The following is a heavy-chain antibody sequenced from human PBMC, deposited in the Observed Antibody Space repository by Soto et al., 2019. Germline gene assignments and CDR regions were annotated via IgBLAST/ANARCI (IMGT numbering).Heavy chain of an antibody. V-gene: IGHV3-30*03. Sequence: QVQLVESGGGVVQPGGSLRLSCAAFGFTFSNYAMFWVRQSPGEGLEWVALISYDGRDESYVDSVKGRFSISRDNSKVTLYLQMDSLRAQDTAVYYCARRTAAAYYMDVWGKGTTVTVSS. J-gene: IGHJ6*03. CDR3: ARRTAAAYYMDV. CDR2: ISYDGRDE. CDR1: GFTFSNYA. D-gene: IGHD6-13*01.